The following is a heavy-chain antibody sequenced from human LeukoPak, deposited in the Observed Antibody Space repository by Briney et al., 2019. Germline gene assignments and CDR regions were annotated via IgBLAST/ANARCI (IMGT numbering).Heavy chain of an antibody. D-gene: IGHD3-10*01. CDR2: INHSGST. CDR3: ARGDYYGLLDY. J-gene: IGHJ4*02. V-gene: IGHV4-34*01. CDR1: GGSFSGYY. Sequence: SETLSLTCAVYGGSFSGYYWSWIRQSPGKGLEWIGEINHSGSTNYNPSLKSRVTISVDTSKNQFSLKLSSVTAADTAVYYCARGDYYGLLDYWGQGTLVTVSS.